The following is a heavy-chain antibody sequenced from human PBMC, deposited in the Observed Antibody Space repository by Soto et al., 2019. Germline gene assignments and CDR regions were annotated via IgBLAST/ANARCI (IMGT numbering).Heavy chain of an antibody. Sequence: SETLSLTCTVSGGSISSYYWSWIRQPPGKGLEWIGYIYYSGSTNYNPSLKSRVTISVDTSKNQFSLKLSSVTAADTAVYYCARGDWLIAAAGNLVRGFDYWGQGTQVTVSS. CDR2: IYYSGST. J-gene: IGHJ4*02. CDR1: GGSISSYY. CDR3: ARGDWLIAAAGNLVRGFDY. D-gene: IGHD6-13*01. V-gene: IGHV4-59*01.